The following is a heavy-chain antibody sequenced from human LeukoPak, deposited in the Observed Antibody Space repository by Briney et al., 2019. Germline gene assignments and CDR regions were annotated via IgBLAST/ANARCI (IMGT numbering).Heavy chain of an antibody. Sequence: PSETLSLTCTVSGGSISSYYWNWIRQPPGKGLEWIGYIYYSRSTNYNPSLKSRVTISVDTSKNQFSLKLSSVTAADTAVYYCARGGWYPESFQHWGQGALVTVFS. D-gene: IGHD6-19*01. CDR2: IYYSRST. J-gene: IGHJ1*01. V-gene: IGHV4-59*01. CDR3: ARGGWYPESFQH. CDR1: GGSISSYY.